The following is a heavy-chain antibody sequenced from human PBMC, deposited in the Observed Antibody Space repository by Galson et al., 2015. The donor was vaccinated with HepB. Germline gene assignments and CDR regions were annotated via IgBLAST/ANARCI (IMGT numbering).Heavy chain of an antibody. Sequence: PALVKPTQTITLTCTFSGFSLSTSGMCVSWIRQPPGKALEWLALIDWDDDKYYSTSLKTRLTISKDTSKNQVVLTMTNMDPVDTATYYCARASYGSDYYYYGMDVWGQGTTVTVSS. J-gene: IGHJ6*02. CDR1: GFSLSTSGMC. D-gene: IGHD2/OR15-2a*01. CDR2: IDWDDDK. V-gene: IGHV2-70*01. CDR3: ARASYGSDYYYYGMDV.